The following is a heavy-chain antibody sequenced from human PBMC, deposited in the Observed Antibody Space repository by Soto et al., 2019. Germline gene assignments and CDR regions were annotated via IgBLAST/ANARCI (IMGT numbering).Heavy chain of an antibody. D-gene: IGHD6-6*01. V-gene: IGHV1-3*01. Sequence: QVQLVQSGAEVKKPGASVKVSCKASGYTFTSYAMHWVRQAPGQRLEWMGWINAGNGNTKYSQKFQGRVTITRDTSASTAYMELSSQRSEDTAVYYCARGSRQLVIHHWFDPWGQGTLVTVSS. CDR2: INAGNGNT. J-gene: IGHJ5*02. CDR3: ARGSRQLVIHHWFDP. CDR1: GYTFTSYA.